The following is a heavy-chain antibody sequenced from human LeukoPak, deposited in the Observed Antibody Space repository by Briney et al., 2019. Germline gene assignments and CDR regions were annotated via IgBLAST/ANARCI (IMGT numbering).Heavy chain of an antibody. CDR1: GLTFSNSA. D-gene: IGHD3-9*01. CDR2: ISVGSDVI. Sequence: GGSLRLSCAVSGLTFSNSAMSWVRQAPGKGLEWVSAISVGSDVIYYADSVKGRFAISRDNSKHTVYLQMDSLRAEDTAVYYCAKSHVSTATGTGRYFDYWGQGTLVTVS. CDR3: AKSHVSTATGTGRYFDY. J-gene: IGHJ4*02. V-gene: IGHV3-23*01.